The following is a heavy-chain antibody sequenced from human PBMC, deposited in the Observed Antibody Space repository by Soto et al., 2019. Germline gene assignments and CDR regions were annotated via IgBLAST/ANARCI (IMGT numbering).Heavy chain of an antibody. CDR2: IYYSGST. CDR1: GGSVSSGSYY. V-gene: IGHV4-61*01. J-gene: IGHJ4*02. CDR3: ARERAWSVRQSRQLDY. D-gene: IGHD2-15*01. Sequence: QVQLQESGPGLVKPSETLSLTCTVSGGSVSSGSYYWSWIRQPPGKGLEWIGYIYYSGSTNYNPSLKSRVTISVDTSKNQFSLKLSSVTAADTAVYYCARERAWSVRQSRQLDYWGQGTLVTVSS.